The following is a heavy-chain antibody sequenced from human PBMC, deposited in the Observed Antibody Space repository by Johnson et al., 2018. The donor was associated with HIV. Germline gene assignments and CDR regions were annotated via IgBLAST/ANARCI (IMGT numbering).Heavy chain of an antibody. J-gene: IGHJ3*02. D-gene: IGHD6-13*01. CDR3: ARVAAAAGRMTDAFDI. V-gene: IGHV3-20*04. CDR1: GFTFDDYG. CDR2: INWSGGST. Sequence: VQLVESGGGVVRPGGSLRLSCEASGFTFDDYGMSWVRQAPGKGLEWVSGINWSGGSTAYADSVKGRFTISRDNAKNSLYLQMNSLRAEDTALYSCARVAAAAGRMTDAFDIWGQGTMVTVSS.